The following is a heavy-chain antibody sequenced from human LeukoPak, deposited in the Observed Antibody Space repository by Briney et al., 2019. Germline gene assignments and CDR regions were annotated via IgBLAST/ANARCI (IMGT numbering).Heavy chain of an antibody. V-gene: IGHV4-4*02. J-gene: IGHJ6*03. CDR3: ARGNDYGDPLPRYMDV. CDR2: MYYSGST. D-gene: IGHD4-17*01. Sequence: SGTLSLTCAVSGGSISSRNWWSWVRQPPGKGLEWIGGMYYSGSTNYNPSLKSRVTISVDKSKNQFSLKLSSVTAADTAVYYCARGNDYGDPLPRYMDVWGKGTTVTVSS. CDR1: GGSISSRNW.